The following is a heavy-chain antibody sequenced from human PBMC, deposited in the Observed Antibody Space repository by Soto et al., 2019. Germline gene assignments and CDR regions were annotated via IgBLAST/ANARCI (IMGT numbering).Heavy chain of an antibody. Sequence: VKVSCKASGYTFFTYDISWVRQAPGQGLEWMGWISTYSGDTKYAQKFQGRVTMTTDTSTTTAYLELRSLRSDDTAVYYCARHHGPTTSENWFDPWGQGTLVTVSS. CDR3: ARHHGPTTSENWFDP. CDR1: GYTFFTYD. D-gene: IGHD5-12*01. CDR2: ISTYSGDT. J-gene: IGHJ5*02. V-gene: IGHV1-18*01.